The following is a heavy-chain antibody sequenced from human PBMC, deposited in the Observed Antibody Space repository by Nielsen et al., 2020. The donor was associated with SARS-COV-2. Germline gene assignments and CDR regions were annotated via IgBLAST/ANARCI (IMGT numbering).Heavy chain of an antibody. V-gene: IGHV3-7*05. CDR2: INEDGSVV. Sequence: GESLKISCAASGIGFSSYEMNWVRQAPGKGLEWVANINEDGSVVNYVDSVKGRFTISRDNAGKPLYLQMNSLRAEDTAVYYCARDAAYSRFDYWGQGTLVTVSS. D-gene: IGHD4-11*01. CDR1: GIGFSSYE. CDR3: ARDAAYSRFDY. J-gene: IGHJ4*02.